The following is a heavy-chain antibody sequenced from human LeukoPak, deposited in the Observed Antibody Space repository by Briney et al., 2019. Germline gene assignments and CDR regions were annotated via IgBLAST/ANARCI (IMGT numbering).Heavy chain of an antibody. CDR2: INPNTGGA. Sequence: GASVKVSCKASGYIFASYYMHWVRQAPGQGLEWMGWINPNTGGASYAQKFQGRVTMTRDTSISTAYMDLSRLTSDDTAVYFCARDTARLGGWTDYWGQGTLVTVSS. V-gene: IGHV1-2*02. CDR3: ARDTARLGGWTDY. D-gene: IGHD2-15*01. J-gene: IGHJ4*02. CDR1: GYIFASYY.